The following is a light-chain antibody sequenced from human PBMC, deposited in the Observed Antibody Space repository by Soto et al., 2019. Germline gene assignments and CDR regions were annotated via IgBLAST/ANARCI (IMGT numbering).Light chain of an antibody. CDR1: QSVSSNS. CDR3: QQYGSSLFT. Sequence: EIVLTQSPGTLSLSAGERATLSCRASQSVSSNSLAWYQQKPGQAPRLLIYGASSRAIGIPDRFSGSGSGTDFTLTINRLEPEDFAVYYCQQYGSSLFTFGPGTKVDTK. J-gene: IGKJ3*01. V-gene: IGKV3-20*01. CDR2: GAS.